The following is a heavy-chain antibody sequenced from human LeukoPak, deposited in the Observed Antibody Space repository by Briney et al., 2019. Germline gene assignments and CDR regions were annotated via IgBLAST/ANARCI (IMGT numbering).Heavy chain of an antibody. D-gene: IGHD6-19*01. J-gene: IGHJ5*02. CDR1: GFTFSSYW. CDR2: IKQDGSEK. CDR3: ARDFRYLYSSGWYPTLNP. V-gene: IGHV3-7*01. Sequence: PGGSLRLSCAASGFTFSSYWMSWVRQAPGKGLGWVANIKQDGSEKYYVDSVKGRFTISRDNAKNSLYLQMNSLRAEDTAVYYCARDFRYLYSSGWYPTLNPWGQGTPVTVSS.